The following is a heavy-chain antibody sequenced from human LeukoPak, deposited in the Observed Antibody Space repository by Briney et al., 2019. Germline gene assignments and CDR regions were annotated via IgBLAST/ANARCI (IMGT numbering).Heavy chain of an antibody. V-gene: IGHV3-64*01. CDR2: ISSNGGST. J-gene: IGHJ6*02. CDR3: ARVGYTSYYYYGMDV. CDR1: GFTFRSYW. Sequence: GGSLRLSCAASGFTFRSYWMHWVRQAPGKGLEYVSAISSNGGSTYYANSVKGRFTISRDNSKNTLYLQMGSLRAEDMAVYYCARVGYTSYYYYGMDVWGQGTTVTVSS. D-gene: IGHD6-13*01.